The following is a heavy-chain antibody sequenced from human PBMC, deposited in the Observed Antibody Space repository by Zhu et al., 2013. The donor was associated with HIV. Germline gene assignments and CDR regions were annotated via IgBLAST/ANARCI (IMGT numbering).Heavy chain of an antibody. D-gene: IGHD2-2*01. CDR2: MNPNSGNT. CDR3: ARVVPAAMTYYYYYGMDV. J-gene: IGHJ6*02. Sequence: QVQLVQSGAEVKKPGASVKVSCKASGYTFTSYDINWVRQATGQGLEWMGWMNPNSGNTGYAQKFQGRVTMTRNTSISTAYMELSSLRSEDTAVYYCARVVPAAMTYYYYYGMDVWGQGTTVTVSS. CDR1: GYTFTSYD. V-gene: IGHV1-8*01.